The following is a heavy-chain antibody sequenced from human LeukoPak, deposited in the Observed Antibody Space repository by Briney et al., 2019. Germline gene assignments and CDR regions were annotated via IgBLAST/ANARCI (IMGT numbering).Heavy chain of an antibody. CDR2: VNPHSGGT. V-gene: IGHV1-2*02. CDR1: GYSFIDYY. D-gene: IGHD3-10*01. Sequence: ASATVSCKASGYSFIDYYTHWVRQAPGQGLEWMGWVNPHSGGTKFAQKFQGRVTMTRDTSINTAYMEVSSLRSDDTAVYYCARDIGDYYGSGSYWLLWGQGTLVTVAS. J-gene: IGHJ4*02. CDR3: ARDIGDYYGSGSYWLL.